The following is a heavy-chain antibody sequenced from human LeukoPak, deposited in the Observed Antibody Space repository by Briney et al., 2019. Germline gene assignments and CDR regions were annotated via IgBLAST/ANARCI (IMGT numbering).Heavy chain of an antibody. CDR1: GFTFSSYS. Sequence: GGSLRLSCAASGFTFSSYSMNWVRQAPGKGLEWVSSISSSSSYIYYADSVKGRFTISRDNAKNSLYLQMNSLRAEDMAVYYCARASVGYYGSGSYHKTTHENWFDPWGQGTLVTVSS. J-gene: IGHJ5*02. V-gene: IGHV3-21*01. D-gene: IGHD3-10*01. CDR2: ISSSSSYI. CDR3: ARASVGYYGSGSYHKTTHENWFDP.